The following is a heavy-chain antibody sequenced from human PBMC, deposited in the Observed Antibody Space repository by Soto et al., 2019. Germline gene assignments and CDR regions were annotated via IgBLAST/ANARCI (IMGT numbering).Heavy chain of an antibody. Sequence: SETLSLTCTVSGGSISSYYWSWIRQPPGKGLEWIGYIYYSGSTNYNPSLKSRVTISVDTSKNQFSLKLSSVTAADTAVYYCARHGHSQPPAGNYDYYGMDVWGQGTTVTVSS. CDR2: IYYSGST. V-gene: IGHV4-59*01. CDR1: GGSISSYY. D-gene: IGHD6-13*01. J-gene: IGHJ6*02. CDR3: ARHGHSQPPAGNYDYYGMDV.